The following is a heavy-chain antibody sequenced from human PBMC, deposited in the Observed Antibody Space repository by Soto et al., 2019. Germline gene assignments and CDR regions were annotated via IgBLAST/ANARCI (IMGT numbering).Heavy chain of an antibody. CDR3: ARRRATVTDYFDY. CDR2: IFYSGTT. V-gene: IGHV4-31*02. D-gene: IGHD4-17*01. J-gene: IGHJ4*02. Sequence: WTWIRQRPGKGLECIGYIFYSGTTYYNPSLKSRLTISVDTSKNQFSLNLSSVTAADTAVYYCARRRATVTDYFDYWGQGILVTVSS.